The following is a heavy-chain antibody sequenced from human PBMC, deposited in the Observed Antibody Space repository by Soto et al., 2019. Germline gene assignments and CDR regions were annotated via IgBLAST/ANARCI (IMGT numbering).Heavy chain of an antibody. D-gene: IGHD3-3*01. Sequence: QVQLVESGGGVVQPGRSLRLSCAASGFTFSSYGMHWVRQAPGKGLEWVAVILYDGSNKYYADSVKGRFTISRDNSKNTLYLQMNSLRAEDTAVYYCAKEPNVLRFLEWLVWGQGPLVTVSS. CDR3: AKEPNVLRFLEWLV. J-gene: IGHJ4*02. CDR1: GFTFSSYG. V-gene: IGHV3-30*18. CDR2: ILYDGSNK.